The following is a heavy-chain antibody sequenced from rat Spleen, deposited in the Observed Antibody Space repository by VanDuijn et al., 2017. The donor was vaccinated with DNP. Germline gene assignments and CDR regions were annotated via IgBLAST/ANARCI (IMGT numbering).Heavy chain of an antibody. Sequence: QVQLKESGPGLLQPSQTLSLTCSVSGFSLTSYTVIWVRQPPGKGLEWIAAISTGGDTYYNSALKSRLSISRDTSKNQVFLKMNTLQTDDTGTYFCTRGDYGGYGWFAYWGQGTLVTVSS. CDR2: ISTGGDT. V-gene: IGHV2-6*01. CDR1: GFSLTSYT. CDR3: TRGDYGGYGWFAY. J-gene: IGHJ3*01. D-gene: IGHD1-11*01.